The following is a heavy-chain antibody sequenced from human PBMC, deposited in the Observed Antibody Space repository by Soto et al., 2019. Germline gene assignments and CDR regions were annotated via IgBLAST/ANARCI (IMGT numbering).Heavy chain of an antibody. CDR3: ARAKGDEYYLDY. V-gene: IGHV4-4*02. CDR1: GGSISSSNW. Sequence: PSDTLSLTCAVSGGSISSSNWWSWVRQPPGKGLEWIGEIYHSGSTNYNPSLKSRVTISVDKSKNQFSLKLSSLTAADTAVYYCARAKGDEYYLDYCGQGTLVTV. J-gene: IGHJ4*02. D-gene: IGHD1-26*01. CDR2: IYHSGST.